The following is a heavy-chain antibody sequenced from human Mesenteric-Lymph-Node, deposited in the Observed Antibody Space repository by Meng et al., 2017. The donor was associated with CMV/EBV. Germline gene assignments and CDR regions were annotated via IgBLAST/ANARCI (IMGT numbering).Heavy chain of an antibody. CDR2: INQDGSER. CDR3: ARDSSRFSRSYSSSLDY. V-gene: IGHV3-7*01. Sequence: GESLKISCAASGFMSSSYWMSWVRQAPGKGLEWVATINQDGSERYYVDSVKGRFTISRDNSKNTLYLQMNSLRAEDTAVYYCARDSSRFSRSYSSSLDYWGQGTLVTVSS. D-gene: IGHD6-13*01. CDR1: GFMSSSYW. J-gene: IGHJ4*02.